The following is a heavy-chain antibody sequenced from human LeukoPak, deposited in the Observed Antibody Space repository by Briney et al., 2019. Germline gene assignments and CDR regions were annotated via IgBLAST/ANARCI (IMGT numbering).Heavy chain of an antibody. V-gene: IGHV1-18*01. CDR3: ARDYDFWSGYLGGY. CDR2: ISACNGNT. CDR1: GYTFTSYG. Sequence: ASVKVSCKASGYTFTSYGISWVRQAPGQGLEWMGWISACNGNTNYAQKLQGRVTMTTDTSTSTAYMELRSLRSDDTAVYYCARDYDFWSGYLGGYWGQGTLVTVSS. J-gene: IGHJ4*02. D-gene: IGHD3-3*01.